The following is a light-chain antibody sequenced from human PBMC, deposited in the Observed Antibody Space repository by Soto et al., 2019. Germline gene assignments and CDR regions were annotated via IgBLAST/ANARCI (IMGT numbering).Light chain of an antibody. CDR2: DAS. Sequence: DIQMTQSPSTLSASIGDRVTITCRASQSISNWLAWLQQKPGKAPKVLIFDASNLGSGVPSRFSGSGSGTEFILTISSLQPGDFGNYYCEQYNSYSTWTFGQGTRWISN. CDR1: QSISNW. CDR3: EQYNSYSTWT. J-gene: IGKJ1*01. V-gene: IGKV1-5*01.